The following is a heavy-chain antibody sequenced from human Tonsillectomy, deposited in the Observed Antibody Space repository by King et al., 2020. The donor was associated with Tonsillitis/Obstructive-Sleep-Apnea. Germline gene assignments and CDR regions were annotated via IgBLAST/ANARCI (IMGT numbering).Heavy chain of an antibody. CDR3: AKDKAPYYYDSSGYYYDDDY. V-gene: IGHV3-9*01. CDR2: ISWNSGSI. Sequence: EVQLVESGGGLVQPGRSLRLSCAASGFTFDDYAMHWVRQAPGKGLEWVSGISWNSGSIGYADSVKGRFTISRDNAKNSLYLQMNSLRAEDTALYYCAKDKAPYYYDSSGYYYDDDYWGQGTLVTVSS. CDR1: GFTFDDYA. J-gene: IGHJ4*02. D-gene: IGHD3-22*01.